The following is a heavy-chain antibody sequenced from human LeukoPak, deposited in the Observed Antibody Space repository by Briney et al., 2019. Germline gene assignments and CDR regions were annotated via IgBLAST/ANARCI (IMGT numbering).Heavy chain of an antibody. D-gene: IGHD6-13*01. CDR2: IYYSGST. Sequence: SETLSLTCTVSGGSMSPYHWGWIRQPPGKGLEWTGYIYYSGSTNYNPSLKSRVTISVDTSKNQFSLKLSSVTAADTAVYYCARPSSWSNWFDPWGQGTLVTVSS. V-gene: IGHV4-59*08. CDR3: ARPSSWSNWFDP. CDR1: GGSMSPYH. J-gene: IGHJ5*02.